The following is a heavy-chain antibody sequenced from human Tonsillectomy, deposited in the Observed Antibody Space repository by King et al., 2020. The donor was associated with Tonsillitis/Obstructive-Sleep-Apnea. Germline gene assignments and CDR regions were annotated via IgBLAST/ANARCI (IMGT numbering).Heavy chain of an antibody. CDR1: GFTFSTYW. Sequence: VPLVESGGGLVQPGGSLRLSCAASGFTFSTYWMSWVRQTPGKGLEWVANKKHDGSEKYYVDSVKGRFTISRDNAKNSLDLQMNSLRAEDTAVYYCATEHAFPTYYYGPGTNDGFDIWGQGTMVTVSS. CDR2: KKHDGSEK. CDR3: ATEHAFPTYYYGPGTNDGFDI. V-gene: IGHV3-7*04. D-gene: IGHD3-10*01. J-gene: IGHJ3*02.